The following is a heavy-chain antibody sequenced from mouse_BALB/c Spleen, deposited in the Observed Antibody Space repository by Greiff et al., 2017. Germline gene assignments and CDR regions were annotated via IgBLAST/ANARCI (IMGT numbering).Heavy chain of an antibody. Sequence: EVQLQESGPGLVKPSQSLSLTCTVTGYSITSDYAWNWIRQFPGNKLEWMGYISYSGSTSYNPSLKSRISITRDTSKNQFFLQLNSVTTEDTATYYCAASTMITTNAMDYWGQGTSVTVSS. CDR2: ISYSGST. V-gene: IGHV3-2*02. J-gene: IGHJ4*01. D-gene: IGHD2-4*01. CDR3: AASTMITTNAMDY. CDR1: GYSITSDYA.